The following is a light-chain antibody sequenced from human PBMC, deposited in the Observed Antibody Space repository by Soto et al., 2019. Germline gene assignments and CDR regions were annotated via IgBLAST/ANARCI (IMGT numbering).Light chain of an antibody. Sequence: EIVLTQSPGTLSLSPGERATLSCRASQSVSSSYLAWYQQKPGQAPRHLIYGASNRATGIRDRFSGSGSGTDFALTISRLEPEDFAMYYWQEYGGSPMYTFGQGTKLEIK. J-gene: IGKJ2*01. CDR2: GAS. CDR1: QSVSSSY. V-gene: IGKV3-20*01. CDR3: QEYGGSPMYT.